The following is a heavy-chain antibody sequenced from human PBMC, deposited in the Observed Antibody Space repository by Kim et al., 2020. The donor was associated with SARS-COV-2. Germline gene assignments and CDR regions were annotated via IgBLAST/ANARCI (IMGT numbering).Heavy chain of an antibody. D-gene: IGHD5-18*01. Sequence: GGSLRLSCAASGFTFSSYGMHWVRQAPGKGLEWVSVISYDGSNKYYADSVKGRFTISRDNSKNTLYLQMNSLRAEDTAVYYCAKLQVDTAMVGNDYWGQGTLVTVSS. CDR1: GFTFSSYG. J-gene: IGHJ4*02. CDR3: AKLQVDTAMVGNDY. V-gene: IGHV3-30*18. CDR2: ISYDGSNK.